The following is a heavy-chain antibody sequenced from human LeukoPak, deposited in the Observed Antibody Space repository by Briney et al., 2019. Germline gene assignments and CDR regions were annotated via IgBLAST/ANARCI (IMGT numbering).Heavy chain of an antibody. CDR2: INHSGST. V-gene: IGHV4-34*01. CDR3: ARGQNYYDSSGYHY. J-gene: IGHJ4*02. D-gene: IGHD3-22*01. CDR1: GGSFSGYY. Sequence: SETLSLTRAVYGGSFSGYYWSWIRQPPGKGLEWIGEINHSGSTNYNPSLKSRVTISVDTSKNQFSLKLSSVTAADTAVYYCARGQNYYDSSGYHYWGQGTLVTVSS.